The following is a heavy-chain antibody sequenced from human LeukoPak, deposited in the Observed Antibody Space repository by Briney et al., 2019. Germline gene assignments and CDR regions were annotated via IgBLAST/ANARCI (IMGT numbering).Heavy chain of an antibody. J-gene: IGHJ6*03. CDR2: IKDDGVEN. D-gene: IGHD6-13*01. V-gene: IGHV3-7*01. CDR3: ARDLSLHIYSSPIKSHYMDV. Sequence: GGSLGLSCAADGFTFSSQWMSWVRQAPGKGLEWVANIKDDGVENYYVGSVEGRFTICRDNTKNSLFLQMNSLRAEDTAVYYCARDLSLHIYSSPIKSHYMDVWGQGTTVTVSS. CDR1: GFTFSSQW.